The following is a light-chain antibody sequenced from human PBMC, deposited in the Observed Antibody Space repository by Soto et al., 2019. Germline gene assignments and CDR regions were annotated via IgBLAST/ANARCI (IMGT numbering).Light chain of an antibody. V-gene: IGKV1-39*01. CDR1: QSISSY. CDR2: AAA. J-gene: IGKJ1*01. CDR3: QQSYGTPPT. Sequence: DIQMTQSPSSLSASVGDRVTITCRASQSISSYLNWYQQKPGKAPKLLIYAAASLHSGVPSRFSGSGAGTDFTLTISSLQPEDFTTYYCQQSYGTPPTFGQGTKVDIK.